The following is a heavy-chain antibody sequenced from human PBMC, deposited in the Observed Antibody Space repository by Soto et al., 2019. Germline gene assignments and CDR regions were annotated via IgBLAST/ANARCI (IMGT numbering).Heavy chain of an antibody. V-gene: IGHV3-33*01. CDR3: GRAYGDYRPVEY. Sequence: PGGSLRLSCAPSGLTFSSYGMHSVRQTPGKGLEWVVVIWYGESNKYYAYSVKGRFTISRDKSKSTLYLQMNSLRAEGTAVYYCGRAYGDYRPVEYWGQGTLVTVSS. J-gene: IGHJ4*02. CDR2: IWYGESNK. D-gene: IGHD4-17*01. CDR1: GLTFSSYG.